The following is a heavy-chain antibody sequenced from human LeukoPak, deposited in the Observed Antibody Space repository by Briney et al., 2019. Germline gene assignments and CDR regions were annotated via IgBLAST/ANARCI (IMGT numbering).Heavy chain of an antibody. CDR3: AGGQFQRDY. V-gene: IGHV4-39*01. Sequence: PSETLSLTCIVSGGSISSSNSYWDWIRQPPGRGLEWIGDISHSGTINYNPSLRTRVTISADTSKNQFSLKLNSVTAADTAVYYCAGGQFQRDYWGQGTLVTVSS. CDR2: ISHSGTI. CDR1: GGSISSSNSY. J-gene: IGHJ4*02.